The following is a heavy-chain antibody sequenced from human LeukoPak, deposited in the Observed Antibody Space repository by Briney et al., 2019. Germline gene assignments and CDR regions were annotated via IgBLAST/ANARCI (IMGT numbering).Heavy chain of an antibody. Sequence: SETLSLTCTVSGGSISSYYWSWIRQPPGKGLEWIGYIYYSGSTNYNPSLKSRVAISVDTSKNQFSLKLSSVTAADTAVYYCARGGSYTLFDYWGQGTLVTVSS. CDR3: ARGGSYTLFDY. J-gene: IGHJ4*02. CDR1: GGSISSYY. CDR2: IYYSGST. D-gene: IGHD1-26*01. V-gene: IGHV4-59*08.